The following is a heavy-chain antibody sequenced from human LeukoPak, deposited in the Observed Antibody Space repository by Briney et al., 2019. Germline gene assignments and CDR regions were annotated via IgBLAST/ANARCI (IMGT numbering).Heavy chain of an antibody. D-gene: IGHD2-15*01. Sequence: GGSLRLSCAASAFPFSSYGMHWVRQAPGKGLEWVAVIWHDGSHKYYADSVKGRFTISRDNSKNTLYLQMNSLRAEDTAVYYCAKKGKLLPHFDYWGQGTLVTVSS. CDR3: AKKGKLLPHFDY. CDR2: IWHDGSHK. CDR1: AFPFSSYG. V-gene: IGHV3-33*06. J-gene: IGHJ4*02.